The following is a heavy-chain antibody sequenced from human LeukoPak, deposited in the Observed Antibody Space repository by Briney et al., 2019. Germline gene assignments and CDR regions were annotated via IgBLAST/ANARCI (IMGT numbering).Heavy chain of an antibody. CDR1: GYTFTSYY. CDR2: INPNSGGT. CDR3: ARGDIVVVVAATPPSMVDY. J-gene: IGHJ4*02. V-gene: IGHV1-2*02. D-gene: IGHD2-15*01. Sequence: ASVKVSCKASGYTFTSYYMHWVRQAPGQGLEWMGIINPNSGGTNYAQKFQGRVTMTRDTSISTVYMELSRLRSDDTAVHYCARGDIVVVVAATPPSMVDYWGQGTLVTVSS.